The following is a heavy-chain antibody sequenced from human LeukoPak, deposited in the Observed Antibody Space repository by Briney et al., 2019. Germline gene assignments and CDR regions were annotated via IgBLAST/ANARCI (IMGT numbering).Heavy chain of an antibody. CDR2: INPNSGGT. J-gene: IGHJ4*02. V-gene: IGHV1-2*02. CDR1: GYTFTSYG. D-gene: IGHD2-2*01. CDR3: AREFQYGSTSPEDY. Sequence: GASVKVSCKASGYTFTSYGISWVRQAPGQGLEWMGWINPNSGGTNYAQKFQGRVTMTRDTSISTAYMELSRLRSDDTAVYYCAREFQYGSTSPEDYWGQGTLVTVSS.